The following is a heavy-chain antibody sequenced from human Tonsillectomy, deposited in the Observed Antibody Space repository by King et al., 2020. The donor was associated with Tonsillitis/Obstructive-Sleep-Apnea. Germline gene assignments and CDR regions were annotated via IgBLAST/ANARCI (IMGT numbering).Heavy chain of an antibody. V-gene: IGHV3-7*01. CDR2: IQQDGNEK. J-gene: IGHJ6*02. Sequence: EASGFTFSRNWMSWVHQAPGKGLELVANIQQDGNEKNYVDSVNDRFTISRDNAKNSLYLQMDSPRADDTAVYFCARDCSSTSCFWEHDYYYYGLEVWGQGTTVTVS. D-gene: IGHD2-2*01. CDR3: ARDCSSTSCFWEHDYYYYGLEV. CDR1: GFTFSRNW.